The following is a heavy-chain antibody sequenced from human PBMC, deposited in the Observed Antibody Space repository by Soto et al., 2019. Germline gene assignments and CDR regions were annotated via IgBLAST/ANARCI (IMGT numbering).Heavy chain of an antibody. CDR1: GFTFSGYA. D-gene: IGHD5-12*01. CDR3: VRAIDIMDPQRGPFDC. Sequence: EVQLLESGGGLIQPGGSLRLSCAASGFTFSGYAMGWVRQARGKGLEWVSTIMSSGDSTYYADSVKGRLTISRDNSKDTLSLQMNSLRPEDTALYYCVRAIDIMDPQRGPFDCWGQGTQVTVSS. V-gene: IGHV3-23*01. J-gene: IGHJ4*02. CDR2: IMSSGDST.